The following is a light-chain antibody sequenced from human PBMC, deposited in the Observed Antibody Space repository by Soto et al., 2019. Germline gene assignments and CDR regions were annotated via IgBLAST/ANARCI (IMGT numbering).Light chain of an antibody. CDR1: QSVSSN. Sequence: EIVMTQSPATLSVSPGERATLSCRASQSVSSNLAWYQQKPGQAPRLLIYGASTRATGIPARFSGSGSGTEFTLTISSLQSEDFAAYYCQQYNNWPKTFGQRTKV. CDR3: QQYNNWPKT. V-gene: IGKV3-15*01. CDR2: GAS. J-gene: IGKJ1*01.